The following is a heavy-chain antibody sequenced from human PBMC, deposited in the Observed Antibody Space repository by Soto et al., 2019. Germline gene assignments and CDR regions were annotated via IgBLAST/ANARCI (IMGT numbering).Heavy chain of an antibody. CDR2: IYPGDSDT. V-gene: IGHV5-51*01. J-gene: IGHJ6*02. CDR3: ARHNGSPGSYFGMDV. CDR1: GYSFTSYW. D-gene: IGHD2-8*01. Sequence: PGESLKISCKGSGYSFTSYWINWVRQMPGKGLEWMGIIYPGDSDTRYSPSFQGQVTISADKSISTAYLQWRSLKASDTAMYYCARHNGSPGSYFGMDVWGPGTTATVSS.